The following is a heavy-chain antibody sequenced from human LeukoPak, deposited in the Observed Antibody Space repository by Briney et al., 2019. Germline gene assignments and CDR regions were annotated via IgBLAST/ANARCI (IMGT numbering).Heavy chain of an antibody. D-gene: IGHD2-2*02. CDR2: INEDGSEN. CDR3: ATGGSRFRHNTC. V-gene: IGHV3-7*04. J-gene: IGHJ4*02. Sequence: GGSLRLSCAASGFTFSDYWVTWVRQAPGKGLEWVANINEDGSENSYVDSVKGRFTISRDNAKNSLFLQMNSLRAEDTAVYYCATGGSRFRHNTCWGQGTLVTVSS. CDR1: GFTFSDYW.